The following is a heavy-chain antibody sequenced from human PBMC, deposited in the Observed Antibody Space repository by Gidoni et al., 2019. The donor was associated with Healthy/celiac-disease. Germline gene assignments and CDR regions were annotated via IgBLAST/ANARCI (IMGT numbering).Heavy chain of an antibody. CDR2: IYYSGST. V-gene: IGHV4-39*01. Sequence: QLQLQESGPGLVKPSETLSLTCTVSGRSISSSSYYWVWIRQPPGKGLEWIGSIYYSGSTYYNPSLKSRVTIYVDTSKNQFSLKLRSVTAADTAVYYCARRGVGDRDYWGQGTLVTVSS. CDR3: ARRGVGDRDY. D-gene: IGHD3-10*01. J-gene: IGHJ4*02. CDR1: GRSISSSSYY.